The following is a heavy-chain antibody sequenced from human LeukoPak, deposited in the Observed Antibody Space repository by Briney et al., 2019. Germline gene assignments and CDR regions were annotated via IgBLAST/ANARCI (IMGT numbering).Heavy chain of an antibody. J-gene: IGHJ4*02. CDR3: TAEKNGSPHY. V-gene: IGHV4-39*07. CDR1: RGSISSSTYY. Sequence: PSETLSLTCTVSRGSISSSTYYWSWVRQPPGKGLEWIASIYYTGSTYYNPSLKSRVTISLDMSKNEFSLTMSSVTAADTVVYFCTAEKNGSPHYWGQGTQVTISS. CDR2: IYYTGST. D-gene: IGHD2-8*01.